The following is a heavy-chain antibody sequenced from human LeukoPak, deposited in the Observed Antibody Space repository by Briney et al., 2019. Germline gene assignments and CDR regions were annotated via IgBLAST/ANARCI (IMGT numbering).Heavy chain of an antibody. CDR2: ISHTGSAN. Sequence: GGSLRLSCAASGFTFSSYAMNWVRQAPGKGLEWVSYISHTGSANSYADSVKGRFTISRDNSKNTLYLQMNSLRAEDTAVYYCAKDHGEDDAFDIWGQGTMVTVSS. CDR1: GFTFSSYA. CDR3: AKDHGEDDAFDI. J-gene: IGHJ3*02. D-gene: IGHD3-10*01. V-gene: IGHV3-23*01.